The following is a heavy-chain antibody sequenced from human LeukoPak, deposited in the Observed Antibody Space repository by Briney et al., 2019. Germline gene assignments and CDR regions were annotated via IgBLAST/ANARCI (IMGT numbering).Heavy chain of an antibody. D-gene: IGHD6-13*01. Sequence: GGSLRLSCAVSGFTFSGHVMHWVRQAPGKGLEWVAVISYDGSNKYYADSVKGRFTISRDNSKNTLYLQMNSLRAEDTAVYYCAKDRDSSSSNGMDVWGQGTTVTVSS. J-gene: IGHJ6*02. CDR2: ISYDGSNK. V-gene: IGHV3-30*18. CDR3: AKDRDSSSSNGMDV. CDR1: GFTFSGHV.